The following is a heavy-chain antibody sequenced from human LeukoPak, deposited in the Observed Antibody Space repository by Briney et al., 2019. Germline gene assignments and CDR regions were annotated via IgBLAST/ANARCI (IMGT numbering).Heavy chain of an antibody. J-gene: IGHJ4*02. CDR2: VSGSGGST. V-gene: IGHV3-23*01. CDR3: AKVRATVVTGLVGY. Sequence: PGGSLRLSCAASGFTFDDYGMSWVRQAPGKGLEWVSAVSGSGGSTYYADSVKGRFTISRDNSKNTLYLQMNSLRAEDTAVYYCAKVRATVVTGLVGYWGQGTLVTVSS. D-gene: IGHD4-23*01. CDR1: GFTFDDYG.